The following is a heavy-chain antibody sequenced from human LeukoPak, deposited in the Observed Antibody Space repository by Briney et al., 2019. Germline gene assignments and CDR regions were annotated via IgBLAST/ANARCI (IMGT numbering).Heavy chain of an antibody. CDR2: ISGSGGRT. CDR3: ARVSRTVTILDR. D-gene: IGHD4-17*01. CDR1: GFTFSSYA. J-gene: IGHJ5*02. Sequence: GGSLRLSCAASGFTFSSYAMTWVRQPPGKGLEWVSTISGSGGRTYYADSVKGRFTISRDNAKNSLYLQMNSLRAEDTAVYYCARVSRTVTILDRWGQGTLVTVSS. V-gene: IGHV3-23*01.